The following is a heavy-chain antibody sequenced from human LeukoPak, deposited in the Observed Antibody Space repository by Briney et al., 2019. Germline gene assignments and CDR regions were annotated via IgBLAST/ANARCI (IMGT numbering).Heavy chain of an antibody. CDR1: GFIFSSYG. CDR3: ARGLGSTLFDY. V-gene: IGHV3-33*01. CDR2: VWFDGSNK. J-gene: IGHJ4*02. D-gene: IGHD3-10*01. Sequence: AGRFLRLSCVASGFIFSSYGMHWVRQAPGKGLEWVALVWFDGSNKYYADSVKGRFTISRDNSKNTLYLQMNSLRAEDTAVYYCARGLGSTLFDYWGQGTLVTVSS.